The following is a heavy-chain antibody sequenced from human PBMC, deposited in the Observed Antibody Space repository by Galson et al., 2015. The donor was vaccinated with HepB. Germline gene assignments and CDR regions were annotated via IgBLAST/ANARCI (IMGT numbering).Heavy chain of an antibody. CDR3: AKDPNPVGYSSGWFEDY. V-gene: IGHV3-23*01. Sequence: SLRLSCAASGFTFSSYAMSWVRQAPGKGLEWVSAISGSGGSTYYADSVKGRFTISRDNSKNTLYLQMNSLRAEDTAVYYCAKDPNPVGYSSGWFEDYWGQGTLVTVSS. CDR2: ISGSGGST. D-gene: IGHD6-19*01. J-gene: IGHJ4*02. CDR1: GFTFSSYA.